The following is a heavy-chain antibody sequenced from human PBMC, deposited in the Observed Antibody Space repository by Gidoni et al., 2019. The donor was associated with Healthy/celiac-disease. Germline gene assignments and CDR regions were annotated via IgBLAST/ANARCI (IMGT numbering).Heavy chain of an antibody. CDR2: IYYSGST. CDR3: ARTEGSGWSE. Sequence: QLQLQESGPGLVKPSETLSLTCTVPGGSISSSSYYWGWIRQPPGKGLEWIGSIYYSGSTYYNPSLKSLVTISVDTSKNQFSLKLSSVTAADTAVYYCARTEGSGWSEWGQGTLVTVSS. D-gene: IGHD6-19*01. CDR1: GGSISSSSYY. J-gene: IGHJ4*02. V-gene: IGHV4-39*01.